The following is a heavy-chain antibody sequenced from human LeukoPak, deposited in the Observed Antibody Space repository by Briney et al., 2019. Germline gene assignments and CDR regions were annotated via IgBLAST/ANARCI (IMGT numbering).Heavy chain of an antibody. CDR1: GFTFSNFW. CDR3: ARAKPKNMVRGLIMRRESRYYFDY. J-gene: IGHJ4*02. V-gene: IGHV3-7*01. Sequence: GGSLRLSCAASGFTFSNFWMSWVRQAPGKGLEWVANINQDGSERYYVDSVKGRFTISRDDAKNSLYLQMDSLRAEDTAVYYCARAKPKNMVRGLIMRRESRYYFDYWGQGTLVTVSS. CDR2: INQDGSER. D-gene: IGHD3-10*01.